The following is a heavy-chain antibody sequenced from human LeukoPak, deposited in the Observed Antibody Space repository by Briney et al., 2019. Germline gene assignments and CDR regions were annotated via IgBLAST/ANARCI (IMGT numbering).Heavy chain of an antibody. D-gene: IGHD6-13*01. V-gene: IGHV4-59*08. CDR2: IYYSGST. CDR1: GGSISSYY. Sequence: SETLSLTCTVSGGSISSYYWSWIWQPPGRGLEWIGYIYYSGSTDYNPSLKSRVTISVDTSKNQFSLKLSSVTAADTAVYYCASHDWQQQPPGWWGQGTLVTVSS. J-gene: IGHJ4*02. CDR3: ASHDWQQQPPGW.